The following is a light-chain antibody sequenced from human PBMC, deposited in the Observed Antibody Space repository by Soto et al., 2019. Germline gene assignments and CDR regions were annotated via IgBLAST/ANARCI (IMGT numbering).Light chain of an antibody. Sequence: DIQMTQSPSTLSAAVGDRVTITCRASQSISSWLAWYQQKPGKAPKLLIYKASSLESGVPSRFSGSGPGTEFTLTISSLQPDDFATYYCQQYNSYSSLTFGGGTKVDI. J-gene: IGKJ4*01. CDR3: QQYNSYSSLT. CDR1: QSISSW. V-gene: IGKV1-5*03. CDR2: KAS.